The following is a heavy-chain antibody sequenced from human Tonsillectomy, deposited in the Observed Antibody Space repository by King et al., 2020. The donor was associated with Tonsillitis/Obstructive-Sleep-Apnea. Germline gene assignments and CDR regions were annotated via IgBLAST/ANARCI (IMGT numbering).Heavy chain of an antibody. D-gene: IGHD6-19*01. CDR3: AKDQGGWTSIDH. V-gene: IGHV3-43*01. Sequence: VQLVESGGVVVQPGGSLRLSCAASGFTFDDYSMHWGRQAPGKGRGWVALFSWDGGPTFYSDSVKGRFTISRESIKDSLYLQMNSLTTEDTALYYCAKDQGGWTSIDHWGQGTLVTVSS. CDR2: FSWDGGPT. CDR1: GFTFDDYS. J-gene: IGHJ4*02.